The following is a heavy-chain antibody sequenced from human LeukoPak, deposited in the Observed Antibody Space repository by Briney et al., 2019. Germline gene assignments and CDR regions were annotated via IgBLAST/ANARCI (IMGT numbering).Heavy chain of an antibody. Sequence: GESLKISCKGSGYSFTSYWIGWVRQMPGKGLEWMGIIYPGDSDTRYSPSFQGQVTISADKSMSTAYLQWSSLKASDTAMYYCARRYYYGSGSYYHDAFDIWGQGTMVTVSS. CDR2: IYPGDSDT. CDR1: GYSFTSYW. D-gene: IGHD3-10*01. V-gene: IGHV5-51*01. CDR3: ARRYYYGSGSYYHDAFDI. J-gene: IGHJ3*02.